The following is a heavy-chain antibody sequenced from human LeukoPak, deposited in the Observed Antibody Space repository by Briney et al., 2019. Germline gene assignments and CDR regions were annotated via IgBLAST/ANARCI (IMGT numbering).Heavy chain of an antibody. CDR1: GFSFSTSGMG. CDR3: ARHGGYRSGHWYYFDY. CDR2: IYWDDDK. Sequence: SGPALVKPTQTLTLTCTFSGFSFSTSGMGVGWIRQPPGKALEWLALIYWDDDKRYSPSLKNRLTITKDTSKNQVVLIMTKMDPMDTATYYCARHGGYRSGHWYYFDYWGQGTLVSVSS. D-gene: IGHD5-12*01. V-gene: IGHV2-5*02. J-gene: IGHJ4*02.